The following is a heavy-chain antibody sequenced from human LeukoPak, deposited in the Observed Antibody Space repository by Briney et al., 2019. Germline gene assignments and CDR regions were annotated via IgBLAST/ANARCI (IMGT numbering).Heavy chain of an antibody. J-gene: IGHJ5*02. V-gene: IGHV3-53*04. CDR2: IYSDNRT. CDR3: ARDVGADWFDP. CDR1: GFSVDTKY. Sequence: GGSLRLSCAVSGFSVDTKYMSWVRQAPGEGLEWVSIIYSDNRTDYADSVKGRFTISRHNSRNTVYLQMNSLRTEDTAMYYCARDVGADWFDPWGQGTLVTVSS. D-gene: IGHD4/OR15-4a*01.